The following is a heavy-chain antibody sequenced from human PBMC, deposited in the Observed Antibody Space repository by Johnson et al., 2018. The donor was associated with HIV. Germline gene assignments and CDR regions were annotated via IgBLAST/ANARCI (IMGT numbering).Heavy chain of an antibody. J-gene: IGHJ3*02. CDR2: IYSGGST. Sequence: VQLVESGGGLVQPGGSLRLSCAASGFTVSRNYMSWVRQAPGKGLEWVSVIYSGGSTDYAAPVKGRFTISRDDSKNRVYLQMNSLKTEDTGVYYCATDLGLEWSEGDDAFDIWGQGTMVTVSS. CDR1: GFTVSRNY. D-gene: IGHD3-3*01. V-gene: IGHV3-66*01. CDR3: ATDLGLEWSEGDDAFDI.